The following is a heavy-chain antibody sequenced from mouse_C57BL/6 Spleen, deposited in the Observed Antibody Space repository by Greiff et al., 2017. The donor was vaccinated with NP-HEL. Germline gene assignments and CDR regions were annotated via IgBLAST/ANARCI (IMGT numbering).Heavy chain of an antibody. Sequence: EVKLVESGGGLVKPGGSLKLSCAASGFTFSSYAMSWVRQTPERRLEWVATISDGGSYTYYTDNVKGRFTISRDNAKNNRYLQMSNMKSEDTAMDYCAREADSSSYWFAYWGQGTLLTVSA. CDR3: AREADSSSYWFAY. D-gene: IGHD1-1*01. CDR2: ISDGGSYT. J-gene: IGHJ3*01. CDR1: GFTFSSYA. V-gene: IGHV5-4*01.